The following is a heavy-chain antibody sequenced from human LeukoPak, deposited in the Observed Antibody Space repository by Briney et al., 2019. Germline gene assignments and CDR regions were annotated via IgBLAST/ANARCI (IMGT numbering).Heavy chain of an antibody. V-gene: IGHV3-66*04. D-gene: IGHD2-15*01. CDR2: IYSGGST. CDR1: GFTVSSNY. Sequence: GGSLRLSCAASGFTVSSNYMSWVRQAPGKGLEWVSVIYSGGSTYYADSVKGRFTISRDNSKNTLYLQMNSLRAEDTAVYYCARQYCSGGSCYSGHDAFDIWGQGTMVTVSS. J-gene: IGHJ3*02. CDR3: ARQYCSGGSCYSGHDAFDI.